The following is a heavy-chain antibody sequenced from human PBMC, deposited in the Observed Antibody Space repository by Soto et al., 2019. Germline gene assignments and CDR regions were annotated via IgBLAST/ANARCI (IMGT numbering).Heavy chain of an antibody. CDR3: ARDANLTYSFDY. CDR2: ISYDGSNK. CDR1: GFTFSSYA. V-gene: IGHV3-30-3*01. D-gene: IGHD3-16*01. J-gene: IGHJ4*02. Sequence: QVQLVESGGGVVQPGRSLRLSCAASGFTFSSYAMHWVRQAPGKGLEWVAVISYDGSNKYYADSVKGRFTISRDNSKNTLYLQMNRLRAEDTAVYYCARDANLTYSFDYWGQGTLVTVSS.